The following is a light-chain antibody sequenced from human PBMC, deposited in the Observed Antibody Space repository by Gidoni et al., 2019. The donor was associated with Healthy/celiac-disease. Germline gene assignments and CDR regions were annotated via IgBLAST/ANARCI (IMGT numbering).Light chain of an antibody. Sequence: DIQMTQSPSSLSASVGDRVTITCRASQRSSSYLNWYQQKPGKAPKLLIYAASSLQSGVPSRFSGSGSGTDFTRTISSLQPEDFATYYCQQSYSTPPTFGQGTKVEIK. CDR2: AAS. V-gene: IGKV1-39*01. CDR1: QRSSSY. J-gene: IGKJ1*01. CDR3: QQSYSTPPT.